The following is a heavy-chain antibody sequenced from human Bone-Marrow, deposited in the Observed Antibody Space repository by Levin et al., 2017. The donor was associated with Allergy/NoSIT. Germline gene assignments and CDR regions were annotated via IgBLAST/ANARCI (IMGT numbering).Heavy chain of an antibody. CDR3: ARVSKFQWRPPYYSYALDV. CDR1: GASFISDDL. J-gene: IGHJ6*02. V-gene: IGHV4-34*01. Sequence: SETLSLTCAVSGASFISDDLWTWIRQPPGKGLEWIGEINHSGSTDYSPSLKRRVTISIDTSKNHFSLNVTSVTAADTAVYYCARVSKFQWRPPYYSYALDVWGQGTTVTVSS. D-gene: IGHD6-19*01. CDR2: INHSGST.